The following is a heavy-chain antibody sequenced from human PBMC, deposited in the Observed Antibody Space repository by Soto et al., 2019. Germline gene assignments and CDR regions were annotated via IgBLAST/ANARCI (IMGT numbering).Heavy chain of an antibody. Sequence: EVQLVESGGGLVKPGGSLRLSCAASGFTFSSCSMNWVRQAPGKGLEWVSSISDSSSYIYYADSVKGRFTISRDNAKNSQYPQMNRLRAEDTAVYDWARDPRAGGGNSLDYWGQGTLVTVSS. J-gene: IGHJ4*02. CDR2: ISDSSSYI. D-gene: IGHD2-21*02. CDR3: ARDPRAGGGNSLDY. CDR1: GFTFSSCS. V-gene: IGHV3-21*01.